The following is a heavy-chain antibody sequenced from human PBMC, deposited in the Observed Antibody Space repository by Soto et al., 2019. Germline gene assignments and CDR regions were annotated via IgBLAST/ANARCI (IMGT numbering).Heavy chain of an antibody. J-gene: IGHJ6*02. V-gene: IGHV4-34*01. Sequence: SETLSLTCAVYGGSFSGYYWSWIRQPPGKGLEWIGEINHSGSTNYNPSLKSRVTISVDTSKNQFSLKLSSVTAADTAVYYCARPLTKVTHYYYGMDVWGQGTTVTVSS. D-gene: IGHD4-17*01. CDR1: GGSFSGYY. CDR2: INHSGST. CDR3: ARPLTKVTHYYYGMDV.